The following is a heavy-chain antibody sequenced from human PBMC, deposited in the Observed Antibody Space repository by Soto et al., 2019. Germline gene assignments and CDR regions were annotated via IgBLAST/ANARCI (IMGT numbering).Heavy chain of an antibody. J-gene: IGHJ6*02. CDR3: ARHVSGGYYYGMDV. CDR2: IYYSGST. D-gene: IGHD2-15*01. V-gene: IGHV4-39*01. Sequence: SETLSLTCTVSGGSISSSSYYWGWIRQPPGKGLEWIGSIYYSGSTYYNPSLKSRVTISVDTSRNQFSLKLSSVTAADTAVYYCARHVSGGYYYGMDVWGQGTTVTVSS. CDR1: GGSISSSSYY.